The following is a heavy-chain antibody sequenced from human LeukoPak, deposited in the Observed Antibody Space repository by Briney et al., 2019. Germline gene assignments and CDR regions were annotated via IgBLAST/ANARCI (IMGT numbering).Heavy chain of an antibody. V-gene: IGHV3-30*02. J-gene: IGHJ3*02. CDR1: GFTFSSYG. D-gene: IGHD3-3*01. CDR3: AKDGAGPHDFWSGYSPPLAFDI. CDR2: IRYDGSNK. Sequence: GSLRLSCAASGFTFSSYGMHWVRQAPGKGLEWVAFIRYDGSNKYYADSVKGRFTISRDNSKNTLYLQMNSLRAEDTAVYYCAKDGAGPHDFWSGYSPPLAFDIWGQGTMVTVSS.